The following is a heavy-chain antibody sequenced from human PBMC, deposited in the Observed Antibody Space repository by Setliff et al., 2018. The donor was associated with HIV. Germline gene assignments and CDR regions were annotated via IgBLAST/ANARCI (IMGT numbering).Heavy chain of an antibody. CDR1: GFTFNDAW. V-gene: IGHV3-15*01. Sequence: GSLRLSCAASGFTFNDAWMNWVRQAPGKGLEWVGRIKSKTDGGTTDYATPVKGRFTISKIDSKTTVYLQMNSLKTADTAVYYCTREVTMIVMSYNGAFDMWGQGTKVTVSS. D-gene: IGHD3-22*01. J-gene: IGHJ3*02. CDR3: TREVTMIVMSYNGAFDM. CDR2: IKSKTDGGTT.